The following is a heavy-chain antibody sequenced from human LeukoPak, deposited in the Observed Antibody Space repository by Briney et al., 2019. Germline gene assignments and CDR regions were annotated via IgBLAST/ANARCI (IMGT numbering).Heavy chain of an antibody. CDR3: AREAFIAATPTFDP. CDR2: IYTSGST. CDR1: GGSISSYY. D-gene: IGHD6-13*01. J-gene: IGHJ5*02. Sequence: PSETLSLTCTVSGGSISSYYWSWIRQPPGKGLEWIGRIYTSGSTNYNPSLKSRVTMSVDTSKNQFSLKLSSVTAADTAVYYCAREAFIAATPTFDPWGQGTLVTVSS. V-gene: IGHV4-4*07.